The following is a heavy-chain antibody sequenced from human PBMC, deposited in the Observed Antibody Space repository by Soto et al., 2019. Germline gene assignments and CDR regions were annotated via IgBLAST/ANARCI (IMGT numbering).Heavy chain of an antibody. CDR2: IYWDDDD. Sequence: QITLKESGPTLVKPTQTLTLTCSVSGFSLSTIGVGVGWIRQPPGKALEWLAIIYWDDDDRYSPFLRSRLTITKDTSKNQVVLTMTNMDPVDTATYYCAHSGDIVTGYPFDYWGQGTLVTVSS. J-gene: IGHJ4*02. CDR1: GFSLSTIGVG. CDR3: AHSGDIVTGYPFDY. V-gene: IGHV2-5*02. D-gene: IGHD3-9*01.